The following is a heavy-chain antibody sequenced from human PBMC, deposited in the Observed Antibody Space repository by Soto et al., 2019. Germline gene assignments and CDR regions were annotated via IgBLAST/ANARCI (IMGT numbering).Heavy chain of an antibody. V-gene: IGHV3-15*07. CDR3: TTGSVEGV. CDR2: IKTSADGGAT. D-gene: IGHD2-15*01. CDR1: GFTFNTAW. Sequence: EVQLVESGGGLVKPGGSLRLSCAASGFTFNTAWMNWVRQAPGEGLEWVGRIKTSADGGATDYAAPVQGRFTISRDDSKNALYLHMNSLKTEDTAVYSCTTGSVEGVWGQGTTVTVSS. J-gene: IGHJ6*02.